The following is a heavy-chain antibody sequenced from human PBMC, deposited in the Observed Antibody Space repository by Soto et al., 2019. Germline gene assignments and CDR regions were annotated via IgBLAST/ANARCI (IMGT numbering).Heavy chain of an antibody. D-gene: IGHD2-8*01. CDR1: GFKFSSYA. CDR3: SRDFARDIVPAYGMDV. Sequence: GRLMRHSCAASGFKFSSYAMHRVRQAQGKGLEWVAVISYDGSNKYYADSVKGRFTISRDNSKNTLYLQMNSLRAEDTAVYYCSRDFARDIVPAYGMDVWGQGTTVTVSS. J-gene: IGHJ6*02. CDR2: ISYDGSNK. V-gene: IGHV3-30*01.